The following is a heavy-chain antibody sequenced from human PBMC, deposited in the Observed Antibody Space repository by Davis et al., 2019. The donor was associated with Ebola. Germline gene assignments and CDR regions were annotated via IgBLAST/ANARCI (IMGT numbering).Heavy chain of an antibody. D-gene: IGHD2-21*02. V-gene: IGHV5-51*01. J-gene: IGHJ4*02. Sequence: GESLKISCQGSGYSFTNYWIGWVRQMPGKGLEWMGIIYPGDSDTRYSPSFQGQVIISADKSISTAYLQWSSLKASDTAMYYCARSRYCGGDCYGSFDYWGQGTLVTVSS. CDR3: ARSRYCGGDCYGSFDY. CDR2: IYPGDSDT. CDR1: GYSFTNYW.